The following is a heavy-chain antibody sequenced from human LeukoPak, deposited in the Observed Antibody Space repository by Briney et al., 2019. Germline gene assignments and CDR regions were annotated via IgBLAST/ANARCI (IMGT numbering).Heavy chain of an antibody. V-gene: IGHV3-74*01. Sequence: GGSLRLSCAASGFMFSKSWMHWVRQVPGKGLVWVARIYNDGSTTNYADSVKGRFTISRDNAKNTLYLQMNSLRAEDTAIYYCARAVTYFYGSVTYDWFDPWGQGTLVTVSS. CDR3: ARAVTYFYGSVTYDWFDP. CDR2: IYNDGSTT. J-gene: IGHJ5*02. D-gene: IGHD3-10*01. CDR1: GFMFSKSW.